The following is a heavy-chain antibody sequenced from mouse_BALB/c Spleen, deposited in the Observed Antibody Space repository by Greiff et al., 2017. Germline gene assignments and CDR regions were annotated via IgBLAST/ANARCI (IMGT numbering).Heavy chain of an antibody. D-gene: IGHD2-2*01. CDR3: ARIYYGSSFYAMDY. V-gene: IGHV2-2*02. CDR2: IWSGGST. CDR1: GFSLTSYG. Sequence: GQLQQSGPGLVQPSQSLSITCTVSGFSLTSYGVHWVRQSPGKGLEWLGVIWSGGSTDYNAAFISRLSISKDNSKSQVFFKMNSLQANDTAIYYCARIYYGSSFYAMDYWGQGTSVTVSS. J-gene: IGHJ4*01.